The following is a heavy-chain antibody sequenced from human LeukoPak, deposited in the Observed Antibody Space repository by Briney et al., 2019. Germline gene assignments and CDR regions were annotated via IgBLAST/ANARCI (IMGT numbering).Heavy chain of an antibody. J-gene: IGHJ6*03. CDR2: IYYTGRT. V-gene: IGHV4-59*01. Sequence: PSETLSLTCTVSGGSITSYYWSWIRQPPGKGLEWIGYIYYTGRTNYNPSLKSRVTISVDSSKYQFSLNLSSVTAADTAVYYCARDSVRRWAARGANNYYMDVWGKGTTVTISS. CDR1: GGSITSYY. D-gene: IGHD3-10*01. CDR3: ARDSVRRWAARGANNYYMDV.